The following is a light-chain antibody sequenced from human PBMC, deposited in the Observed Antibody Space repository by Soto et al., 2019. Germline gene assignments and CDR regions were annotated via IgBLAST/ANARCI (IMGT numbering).Light chain of an antibody. V-gene: IGKV3-15*01. Sequence: IVMTQSPATLSVSPGDGATLSCRASQSVTSNLAWYQQTPGQAPRLLIYSASTRATGVPARFRGSGSGTEFTLTICSLQSEDFAAYYCQKYNNWPYPFGQGTQLVMK. CDR2: SAS. J-gene: IGKJ2*01. CDR1: QSVTSN. CDR3: QKYNNWPYP.